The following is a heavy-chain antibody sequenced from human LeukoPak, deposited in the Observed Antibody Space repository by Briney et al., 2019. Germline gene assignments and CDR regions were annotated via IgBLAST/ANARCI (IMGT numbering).Heavy chain of an antibody. Sequence: SETLSLTCTVSGDSISSGDYYWSWIRQPAGKGLEWIGRIYTSESTNYNPSLKSRVTMSVDTSKNQFSLKLSSVTAADTAVYYCARAVGSGSFQTYYYYMDVWGKGATVTISS. J-gene: IGHJ6*03. CDR2: IYTSEST. V-gene: IGHV4-61*02. CDR1: GDSISSGDYY. D-gene: IGHD3-10*01. CDR3: ARAVGSGSFQTYYYYMDV.